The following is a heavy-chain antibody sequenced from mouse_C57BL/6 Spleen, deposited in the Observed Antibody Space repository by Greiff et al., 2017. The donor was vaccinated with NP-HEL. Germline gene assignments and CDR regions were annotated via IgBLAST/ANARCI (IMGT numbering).Heavy chain of an antibody. V-gene: IGHV1-69*01. CDR3: ARTLQLRLPYFDY. J-gene: IGHJ2*01. CDR2: IDPSDSYT. D-gene: IGHD3-2*02. CDR1: GYTFTSYW. Sequence: QVQLQQPGAELVMPGASVKLSCKASGYTFTSYWMHWVKQRPGQGLEWIGEIDPSDSYTTYNQKFKGKSTLTVDKSSSTAYMQLSSLTSEDSAVYYCARTLQLRLPYFDYWGQGTTLTVSS.